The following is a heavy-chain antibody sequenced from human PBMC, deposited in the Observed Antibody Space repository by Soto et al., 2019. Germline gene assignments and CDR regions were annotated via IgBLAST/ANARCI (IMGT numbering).Heavy chain of an antibody. V-gene: IGHV3-30*18. Sequence: QVQLVESGGGVVQPGRSLRLSCAASGFTFCSYGMHWVRQAPGKGLEWVAVISYDGSNKYYADSVKGRFIISRDNSMNPLYLQMNSLRAEDTAVYYCAKEGAILLWVGAGYYFDYWGQGTLVTVSS. CDR3: AKEGAILLWVGAGYYFDY. D-gene: IGHD3-10*01. CDR2: ISYDGSNK. J-gene: IGHJ4*02. CDR1: GFTFCSYG.